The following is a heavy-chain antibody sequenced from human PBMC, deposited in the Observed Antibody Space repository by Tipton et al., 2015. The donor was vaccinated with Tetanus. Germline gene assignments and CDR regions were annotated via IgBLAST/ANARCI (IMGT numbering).Heavy chain of an antibody. Sequence: SLRLSCAASGVTVSTHYMSWVRQAPGRGLEWVAVIYPGGSKYHTDSVRGRFTISRDTSKNTVYLQMTSLRAEDTAVYYCAGGYSSTRAFFGYWGLGTPVAVSS. V-gene: IGHV3-53*01. D-gene: IGHD2-2*02. CDR1: GVTVSTHY. CDR2: IYPGGSK. CDR3: AGGYSSTRAFFGY. J-gene: IGHJ4*02.